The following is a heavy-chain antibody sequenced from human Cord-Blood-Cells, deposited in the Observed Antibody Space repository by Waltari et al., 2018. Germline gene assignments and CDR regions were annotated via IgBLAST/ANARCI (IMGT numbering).Heavy chain of an antibody. CDR2: LEPEEGET. D-gene: IGHD4-17*01. Sequence: QVQLVQSGAEVKKPGASVKVSCKVSGYTLTELSMHWVRQAPGKGREWMGGLEPEEGETIYAQKFQGRVTMTEDTSTDTAYMELSSLRSEDTAVYYCATTLTLSPFYGDYYGMDVWGQGTTVTVSS. J-gene: IGHJ6*02. CDR3: ATTLTLSPFYGDYYGMDV. V-gene: IGHV1-24*01. CDR1: GYTLTELS.